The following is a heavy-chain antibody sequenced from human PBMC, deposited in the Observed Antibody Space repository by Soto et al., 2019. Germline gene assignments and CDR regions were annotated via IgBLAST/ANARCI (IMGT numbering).Heavy chain of an antibody. D-gene: IGHD3-10*01. CDR3: ARDLKGRWGVQGGFDY. V-gene: IGHV4-30-4*01. J-gene: IGHJ4*02. CDR2: IYYSGST. Sequence: QVQLQESGPGLVKPSQTLSLTCTVSGGSISSGDYYWSWIRQPPGKGLEWIGYIYYSGSTYYNPSLKSRVTIAVDTSKNQVSLKLSSVTAAETAVYYCARDLKGRWGVQGGFDYWGQGTLVTVSS. CDR1: GGSISSGDYY.